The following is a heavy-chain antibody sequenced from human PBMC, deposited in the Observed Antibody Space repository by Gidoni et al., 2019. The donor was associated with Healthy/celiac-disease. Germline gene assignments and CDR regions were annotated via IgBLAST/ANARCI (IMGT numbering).Heavy chain of an antibody. J-gene: IGHJ6*02. CDR3: TRSGYDSRGYYYGMDV. CDR1: GFTFSGSA. Sequence: EVQLVESGGGLVQPGGSLKLSCPASGFTFSGSAMHWVRQASGKGLEWVGRIRSKANSYATAYAASVKGRFTISRDDSKNTAYLQMNSLKTEDTAVYYCTRSGYDSRGYYYGMDVWGQGTTVTVSS. D-gene: IGHD5-12*01. V-gene: IGHV3-73*01. CDR2: IRSKANSYAT.